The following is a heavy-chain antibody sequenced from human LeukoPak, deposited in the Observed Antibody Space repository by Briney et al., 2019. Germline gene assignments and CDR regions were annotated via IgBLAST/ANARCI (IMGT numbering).Heavy chain of an antibody. CDR1: GGSISSSSYY. J-gene: IGHJ4*02. Sequence: SETLSLTCTVSGGSISSSSYYWGWIRQPPGKGLEWIGSIYYSGSTYYNPSLKSRVTISVDTSKNQFSLKLSSVTAADAAVYYCARVSSGYYLYYFDYWGQGTLVTVSS. V-gene: IGHV4-39*07. CDR3: ARVSSGYYLYYFDY. D-gene: IGHD3-22*01. CDR2: IYYSGST.